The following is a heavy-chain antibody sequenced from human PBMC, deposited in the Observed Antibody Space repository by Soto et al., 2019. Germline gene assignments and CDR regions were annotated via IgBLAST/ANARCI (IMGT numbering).Heavy chain of an antibody. Sequence: PGGSLRLSCAASGFIFSNYDVHWVRQTSGHGLEWVSRIGVAGDTNYSGSVKGRFTISRQNAKNSFFLQMNSLRAGDTAVYYCVRGLPGVFDPWGQATLVPVSS. CDR2: IGVAGDT. D-gene: IGHD3-10*01. V-gene: IGHV3-13*01. CDR1: GFIFSNYD. J-gene: IGHJ5*01. CDR3: VRGLPGVFDP.